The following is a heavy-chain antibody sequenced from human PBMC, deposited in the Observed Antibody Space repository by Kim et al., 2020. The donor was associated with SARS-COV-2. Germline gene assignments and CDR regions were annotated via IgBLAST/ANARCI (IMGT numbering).Heavy chain of an antibody. V-gene: IGHV3-48*04. CDR1: GFTFSSYS. J-gene: IGHJ3*02. CDR3: ARDKDYAFDI. Sequence: GGSLRLSCAASGFTFSSYSMNWVRQAPGKGLEWLSYIRTSSAPIYYADSVKGRFTISRDNAKDSLYLQMNSLRAEDTAVYFCARDKDYAFDIWGQGTMVTVSS. CDR2: IRTSSAPI.